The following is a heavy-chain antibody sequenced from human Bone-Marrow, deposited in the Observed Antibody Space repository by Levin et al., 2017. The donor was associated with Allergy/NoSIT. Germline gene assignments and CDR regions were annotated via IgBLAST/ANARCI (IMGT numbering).Heavy chain of an antibody. Sequence: GESLKISCKASGYTFTSYDINWVRQATGQGLEWMGWMNPNSGNTGYAQKFQGRVTMTRNTSISTAYMELSSLRSEDTAVYYCARAPRYFDWLGYYYYYGMDVWGQGTTVTVSS. CDR3: ARAPRYFDWLGYYYYYGMDV. V-gene: IGHV1-8*01. J-gene: IGHJ6*02. CDR1: GYTFTSYD. D-gene: IGHD3-9*01. CDR2: MNPNSGNT.